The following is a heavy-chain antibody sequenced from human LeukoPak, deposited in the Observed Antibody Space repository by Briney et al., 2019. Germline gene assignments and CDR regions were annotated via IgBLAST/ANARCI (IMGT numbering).Heavy chain of an antibody. V-gene: IGHV3-21*01. CDR2: ISSSSSYI. CDR1: GFTFSSYS. J-gene: IGHJ6*03. CDR3: AREGSYSKNYHYYYYMDV. D-gene: IGHD3-10*01. Sequence: GGSLRLSCAASGFTFSSYSMNWVRQAPGKGLEWVSSISSSSSYIYYADSVKGRFTISRDNAKNSLYLQMNSLRAEDTAVYYCAREGSYSKNYHYYYYMDVWGKGTTVTVSS.